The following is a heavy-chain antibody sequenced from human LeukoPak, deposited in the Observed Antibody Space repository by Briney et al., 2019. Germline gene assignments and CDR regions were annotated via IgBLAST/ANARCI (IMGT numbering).Heavy chain of an antibody. CDR3: ARIHYDFWSGNNWFDP. CDR2: ISSSSSYI. D-gene: IGHD3-3*01. CDR1: GFTFSSYS. Sequence: GGSLRLSCAASGFTFSSYSMNWVRQAPGKGLEWVSSISSSSSYIYYADSVKGRFTISRDNAKNSLYLQMNSLRAEDTAVYYCARIHYDFWSGNNWFDPWGQGTLVTVSS. J-gene: IGHJ5*02. V-gene: IGHV3-21*01.